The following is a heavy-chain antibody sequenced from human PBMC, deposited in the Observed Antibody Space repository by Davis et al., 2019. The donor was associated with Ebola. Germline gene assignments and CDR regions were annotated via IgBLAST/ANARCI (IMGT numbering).Heavy chain of an antibody. D-gene: IGHD4-11*01. V-gene: IGHV4-61*03. Sequence: MPSETLSLTCTVSGGSISSSSYYWGWIRQPPGKGLEWIGHIDYSGTTNYNPSLKSRVTISIDTSNNHFSLKLTSVTPADTAVYYCARFDFSHSDRFYSYGMDVWGQGTTVTVSS. CDR1: GGSISSSSYY. CDR2: IDYSGTT. J-gene: IGHJ6*02. CDR3: ARFDFSHSDRFYSYGMDV.